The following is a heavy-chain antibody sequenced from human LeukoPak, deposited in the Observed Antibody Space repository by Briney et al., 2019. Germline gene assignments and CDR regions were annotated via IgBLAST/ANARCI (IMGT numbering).Heavy chain of an antibody. Sequence: GASVKVSCKASGYTFTSYDINWVRQATDQGLEWMGWMNPNSGNTGYAQKFQGRVTMTRNTSISTAYMELSSLRSEDTAVYYCARGWTPPYCVPFDPWGQGTPVTVSS. CDR3: ARGWTPPYCVPFDP. D-gene: IGHD1-1*01. J-gene: IGHJ5*02. CDR1: GYTFTSYD. V-gene: IGHV1-8*01. CDR2: MNPNSGNT.